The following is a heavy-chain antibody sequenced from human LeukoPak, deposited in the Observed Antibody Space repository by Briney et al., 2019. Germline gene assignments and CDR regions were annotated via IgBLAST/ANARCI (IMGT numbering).Heavy chain of an antibody. CDR3: ARDRRVVMTLSDYYCMDV. J-gene: IGHJ6*03. CDR2: IYTSGST. Sequence: SETLSLTGTGSGGSISSGSYYWSWIRQPAGKGLEWIGRIYTSGSTNYNPSLKSRVTMSVDTSKNQFSLKLSSVTAADTAVYYCARDRRVVMTLSDYYCMDVWGKGTTVTVSS. V-gene: IGHV4-61*02. CDR1: GGSISSGSYY. D-gene: IGHD3-22*01.